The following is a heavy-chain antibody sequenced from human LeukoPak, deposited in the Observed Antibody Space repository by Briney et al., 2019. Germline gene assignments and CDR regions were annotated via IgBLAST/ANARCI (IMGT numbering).Heavy chain of an antibody. CDR1: GGSISSYY. D-gene: IGHD5-24*01. CDR3: ARGVVRRWLQPYFDY. V-gene: IGHV4-59*12. Sequence: SETLSLTCTVSGGSISSYYWNWIRQPPGKGLEWIGYIFHSGNTYYNPSLKSRVTISVDRSKNQFSLKLSSVTAADTAVYYCARGVVRRWLQPYFDYWGQGTLVTVSS. CDR2: IFHSGNT. J-gene: IGHJ4*02.